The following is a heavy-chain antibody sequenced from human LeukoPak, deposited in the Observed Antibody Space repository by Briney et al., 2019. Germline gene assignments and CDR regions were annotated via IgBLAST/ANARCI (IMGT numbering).Heavy chain of an antibody. D-gene: IGHD4-17*01. J-gene: IGHJ3*02. CDR1: GGTFSSYA. V-gene: IGHV1-69*06. CDR3: ARAPLDYGDSRAAFDI. CDR2: IIPIFGTA. Sequence: ASVKVSCKASGGTFSSYAISWVRQAPGQELEWMGGIIPIFGTANYAQKFQGRVTITADKSTSTAYMELSSLRSEDTAVYYCARAPLDYGDSRAAFDIWGQGTMVTVSS.